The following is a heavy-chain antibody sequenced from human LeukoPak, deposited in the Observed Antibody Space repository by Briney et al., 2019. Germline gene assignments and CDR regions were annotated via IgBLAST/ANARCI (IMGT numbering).Heavy chain of an antibody. CDR1: EFTVSDNY. D-gene: IGHD3-22*01. CDR2: IYSGGTK. V-gene: IGHV3-53*01. Sequence: GGSLRLSCAASEFTVSDNYMSWVRQAPGKGLEWVSFIYSGGTKYAADSVKDRFTISRDNSKNTLYLQMKSLRAEDRAVYYCARHDSWAGWFDPWGQGTLVTVSS. J-gene: IGHJ5*02. CDR3: ARHDSWAGWFDP.